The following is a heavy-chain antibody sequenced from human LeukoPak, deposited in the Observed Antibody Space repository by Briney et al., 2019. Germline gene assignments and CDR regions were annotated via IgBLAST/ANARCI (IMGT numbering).Heavy chain of an antibody. D-gene: IGHD3-9*01. CDR3: ARWDYDILTGYWQGYFDY. V-gene: IGHV5-51*01. CDR2: IYPGDSDT. J-gene: IGHJ4*02. CDR1: GYSFTSYW. Sequence: GESLKISCNGSGYSFTSYWIGWVRQIPGKGLEWMGIIYPGDSDTRYSPSFQGQVTISADKSISTAYLQWSSLKASDTAMYYCARWDYDILTGYWQGYFDYWGQGTLVTVSS.